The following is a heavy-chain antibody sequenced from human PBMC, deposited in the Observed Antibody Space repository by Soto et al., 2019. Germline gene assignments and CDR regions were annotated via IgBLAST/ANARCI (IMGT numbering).Heavy chain of an antibody. CDR2: IYYDGTT. CDR3: ARIIGYCTRTSCYSNYFDY. Sequence: SETLCLTCSVSGGSIGSSDYYWAWIRQPPGKGLEWIGTIYYDGTTYYNPSLKSRVTISADTSKNQFSLKLSSVTAAHTAVYYCARIIGYCTRTSCYSNYFDYWGQGTLVTVS. V-gene: IGHV4-39*01. CDR1: GGSIGSSDYY. J-gene: IGHJ4*02. D-gene: IGHD2-2*01.